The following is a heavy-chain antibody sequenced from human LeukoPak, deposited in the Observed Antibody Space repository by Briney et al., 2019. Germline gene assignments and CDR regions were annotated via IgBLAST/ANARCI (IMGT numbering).Heavy chain of an antibody. Sequence: PGGSLRLSCAASGFTFSSYGMSWVRQAPGKGLEWVSDISGSGGSTHYADSVKGRFTISRDNSKNTLCLQMNSLRAEDTAVYYCANFYDSSGYYYSYFDYWGQGTLVTVSS. V-gene: IGHV3-23*01. J-gene: IGHJ4*02. CDR1: GFTFSSYG. CDR2: ISGSGGST. CDR3: ANFYDSSGYYYSYFDY. D-gene: IGHD3-22*01.